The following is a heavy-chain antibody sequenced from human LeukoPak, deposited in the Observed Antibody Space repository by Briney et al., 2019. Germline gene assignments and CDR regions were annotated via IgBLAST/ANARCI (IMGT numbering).Heavy chain of an antibody. CDR3: TRQVFYGSESYYNFDY. Sequence: GGSLKLSCAASGFSFSGSAMHWVRQAPGKGLEWVGRIRSKGHRYATAYAASMKGRFTFSRDDSKKTAYLQMNSLKTEDTAVYYCTRQVFYGSESYYNFDYWGQGTLVTVSS. V-gene: IGHV3-73*01. CDR1: GFSFSGSA. D-gene: IGHD3-10*01. CDR2: IRSKGHRYAT. J-gene: IGHJ4*02.